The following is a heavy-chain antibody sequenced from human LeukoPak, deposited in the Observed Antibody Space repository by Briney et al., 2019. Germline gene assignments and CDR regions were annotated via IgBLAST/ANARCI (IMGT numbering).Heavy chain of an antibody. D-gene: IGHD3-3*01. V-gene: IGHV3-30*02. Sequence: PGGSLRLPCAASGFTFSSYGMHWVRQAPGKGLEWVAFIRYDGSNKYYADSVKGRFTISRDNSKNTLYLQMNSLRAEDTAVYYCAKERITIFGVVITRHFDYWGQGTLVTVSS. J-gene: IGHJ4*02. CDR1: GFTFSSYG. CDR2: IRYDGSNK. CDR3: AKERITIFGVVITRHFDY.